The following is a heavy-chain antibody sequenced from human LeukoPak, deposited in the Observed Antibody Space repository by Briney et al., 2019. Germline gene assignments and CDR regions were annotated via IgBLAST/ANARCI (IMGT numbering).Heavy chain of an antibody. V-gene: IGHV4-61*02. D-gene: IGHD3-9*01. CDR3: ARDLLTGYPGNWFDP. CDR1: GGSISSGSYY. Sequence: SETLSLTCTVSGGSISSGSYYWSWIRQPAGKGLEWIGRIYTYTSGSTNYNPSLKSRVTISLDTSKNQFSLKLSSVTAADTAVYYCARDLLTGYPGNWFDPWGQGTLVTVSS. J-gene: IGHJ5*02. CDR2: TYTSGST.